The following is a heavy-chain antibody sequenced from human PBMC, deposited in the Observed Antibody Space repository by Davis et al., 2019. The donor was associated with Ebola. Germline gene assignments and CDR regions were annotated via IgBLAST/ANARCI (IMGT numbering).Heavy chain of an antibody. V-gene: IGHV4-4*02. Sequence: PSETLSLTFAVSGGSISSDHWWTWVRQPPGKVPQWIGEIDHGGTTNYDPSLKSRFTISLDKSKNQFSLKLTSVTAADTAVYYCGRGPYGLDVWGQGTTVTVSS. CDR1: GGSISSDHW. CDR3: GRGPYGLDV. J-gene: IGHJ6*02. CDR2: IDHGGTT.